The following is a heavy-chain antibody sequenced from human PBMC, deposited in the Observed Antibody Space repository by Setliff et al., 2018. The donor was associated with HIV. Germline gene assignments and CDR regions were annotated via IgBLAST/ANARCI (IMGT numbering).Heavy chain of an antibody. CDR3: ARKRKDYYGSGSYSGFYYYYHMDV. CDR2: MNPNSGGA. Sequence: ASVKVSCKASGYTFSAYYVHWVRQAPGQGLEWTGWMNPNSGGASYAQMFQGRVNMTRDSSINTAYLELNNLTSDDSAIYYCARKRKDYYGSGSYSGFYYYYHMDVWGQGTTVTVSS. CDR1: GYTFSAYY. J-gene: IGHJ6*03. D-gene: IGHD3-10*01. V-gene: IGHV1-2*02.